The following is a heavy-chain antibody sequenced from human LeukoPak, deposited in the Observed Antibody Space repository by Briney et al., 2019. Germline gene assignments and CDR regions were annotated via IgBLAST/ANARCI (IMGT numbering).Heavy chain of an antibody. CDR1: GFTFSNAW. V-gene: IGHV3-15*01. CDR2: IKSKNDGGTT. CDR3: TTVYCSGGSCADY. D-gene: IGHD2-15*01. Sequence: SGGALRLSCAASGFTFSNAWMSWVRQAPGKGLDWVGRIKSKNDGGTTDYAAPVKGRFTISRDDSKNTLYLQMNSLKTEDTAVYYCTTVYCSGGSCADYWGQGTLVTVSS. J-gene: IGHJ4*02.